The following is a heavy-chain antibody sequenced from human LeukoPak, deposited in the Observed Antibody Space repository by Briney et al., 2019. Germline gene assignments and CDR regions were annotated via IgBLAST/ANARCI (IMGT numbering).Heavy chain of an antibody. CDR2: IYYSGST. D-gene: IGHD4-17*01. CDR1: GGSISSYY. Sequence: SETLSLTCTVSGGSISSYYWSWIRQPPGKGLEYIGYIYYSGSTNYNPSLKSRVTISVDTSKNQFSLKLSSVTAADTAVYYCARGTPTGDYPLWGQGTLVTVSS. V-gene: IGHV4-59*08. J-gene: IGHJ4*02. CDR3: ARGTPTGDYPL.